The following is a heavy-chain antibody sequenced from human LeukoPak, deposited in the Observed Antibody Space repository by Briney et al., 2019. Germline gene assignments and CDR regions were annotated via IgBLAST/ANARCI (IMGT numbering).Heavy chain of an antibody. CDR3: GQAAATWFYAFDI. Sequence: SETLSLTCAVYGGSFSGYYWSWIRQPPGKGLEWIGEINHSGSTNYNPSLKSRVTISVDTSKNQFSLKLSSVTAADTAVYYCGQAAATWFYAFDIWGQGTMVTVSS. CDR2: INHSGST. J-gene: IGHJ3*02. D-gene: IGHD6-13*01. CDR1: GGSFSGYY. V-gene: IGHV4-34*01.